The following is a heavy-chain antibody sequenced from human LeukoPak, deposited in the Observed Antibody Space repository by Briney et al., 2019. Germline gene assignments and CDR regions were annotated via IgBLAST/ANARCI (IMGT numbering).Heavy chain of an antibody. CDR2: IYYSGST. CDR1: GGSISSSSYY. CDR3: SRHVRWGRAARSHFDY. J-gene: IGHJ4*02. V-gene: IGHV4-39*01. Sequence: SETLSLTCTVSGGSISSSSYYWGWIRQPPRKGLEWIGSIYYSGSTYYNPSLKSLVTISVDTSKNQFSLKLSSVTAADTAVYCCSRHVRWGRAARSHFDYWGQGTLVAVSS. D-gene: IGHD6-6*01.